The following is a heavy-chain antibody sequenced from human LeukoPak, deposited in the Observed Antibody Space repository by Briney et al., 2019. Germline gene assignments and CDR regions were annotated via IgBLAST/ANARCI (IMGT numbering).Heavy chain of an antibody. CDR2: IKGDGSEK. J-gene: IGHJ5*02. Sequence: GGSLRLSCAASGFTFSSYWMSWVRLAPGKGLKWVANIKGDGSEKWYADSVKGRCTISRDNAQNSVHLQMNSLRAEDTAVYHCARDEYRSRWLHPWGQGTLVTVTS. CDR1: GFTFSSYW. CDR3: ARDEYRSRWLHP. V-gene: IGHV3-7*01. D-gene: IGHD5-24*01.